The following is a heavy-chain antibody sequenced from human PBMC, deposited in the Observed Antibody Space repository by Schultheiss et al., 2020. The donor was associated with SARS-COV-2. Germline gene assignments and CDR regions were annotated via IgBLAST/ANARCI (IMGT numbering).Heavy chain of an antibody. CDR1: GFTFSSYA. CDR3: AKGAAAGTRTFDY. D-gene: IGHD6-13*01. CDR2: ISSSGSTI. Sequence: GGSLRLSCAASGFTFSSYAMSWVRQAPGKGLEWVSYISSSGSTIYYADSVKGRFTISRDNAKNSLYLQMNSLRAEDTAVYYCAKGAAAGTRTFDYWGQGTVVTVSS. V-gene: IGHV3-48*04. J-gene: IGHJ4*02.